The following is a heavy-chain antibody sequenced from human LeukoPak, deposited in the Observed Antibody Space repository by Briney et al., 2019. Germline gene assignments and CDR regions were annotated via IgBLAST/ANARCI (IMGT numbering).Heavy chain of an antibody. CDR2: IRYDGSHK. Sequence: GRSLRLSCAASGFTLNNYGMHWVRQAPGKGLEWVAGIRYDGSHKYYEDSVKGRFTISRDNAKNTLYLQMNSLRGEDTAVYYCVRDGTSPLRHFDWLFPADYWGQGTPVTVSS. J-gene: IGHJ4*02. V-gene: IGHV3-33*01. CDR1: GFTLNNYG. D-gene: IGHD3-9*01. CDR3: VRDGTSPLRHFDWLFPADY.